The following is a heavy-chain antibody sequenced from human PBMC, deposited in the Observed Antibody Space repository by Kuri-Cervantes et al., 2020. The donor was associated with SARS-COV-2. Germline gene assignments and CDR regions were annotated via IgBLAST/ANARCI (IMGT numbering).Heavy chain of an antibody. D-gene: IGHD5-18*01. CDR1: GFTFSSYW. CDR2: IKQDGSEK. Sequence: GGSLRLSCAASGFTFSSYWMSWVRQAPGKGLEWVANIKQDGSEKYYVDSVKGRFTISRDNAKNSLYLQMNSLRAEDTAVYYCARGERGYYYGHGHYWGQGTLVTVSS. CDR3: ARGERGYYYGHGHY. J-gene: IGHJ4*02. V-gene: IGHV3-7*05.